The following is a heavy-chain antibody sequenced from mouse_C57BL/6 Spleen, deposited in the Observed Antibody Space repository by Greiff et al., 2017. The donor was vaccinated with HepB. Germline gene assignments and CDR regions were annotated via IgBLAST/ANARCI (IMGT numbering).Heavy chain of an antibody. CDR2: IYPGDGDT. V-gene: IGHV1-80*01. CDR1: GYAFSSYW. D-gene: IGHD1-1*01. J-gene: IGHJ4*01. Sequence: VQLVESGAELVKPGASVKISCKASGYAFSSYWMNWVKQRPGKGLEWIGQIYPGDGDTNYNGKFKGKATLTADKSSSTAYMQLSSLTSEDSAVYFCARLLLFYAMDYWGQGTSVTVSS. CDR3: ARLLLFYAMDY.